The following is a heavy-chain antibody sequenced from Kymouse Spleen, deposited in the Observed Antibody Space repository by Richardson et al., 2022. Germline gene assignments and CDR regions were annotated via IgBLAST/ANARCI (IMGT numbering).Heavy chain of an antibody. J-gene: IGHJ4*02. D-gene: IGHD3-9*01. CDR3: ARDDDILTGYYPYYFDY. CDR2: ISSSSSYI. V-gene: IGHV3-21*03. CDR1: GFTFSSYS. Sequence: EVQLVESGGGLVKPGGSLRLSCAASGFTFSSYSMNWVRQAPGKGLEWVSSISSSSSYIYYADSVKGRFTISRDNAKNSLYLQMNSLRAEDTAVYYCARDDDILTGYYPYYFDYWGQGTLVTVSS.